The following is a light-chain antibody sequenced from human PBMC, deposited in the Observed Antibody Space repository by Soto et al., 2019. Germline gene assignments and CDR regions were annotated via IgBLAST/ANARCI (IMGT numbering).Light chain of an antibody. CDR2: DNI. CDR1: ASNLGAKYA. Sequence: QSALTQPPSVSGAPGQRVTISCTGSASNLGAKYAVHWYQHLPGTAPKLLIYDNIHRPSGVPDRFSGSKSDTSASLAITGLQAEDEAEYYCQSYDTTLSGLVFGGGTKLTVL. V-gene: IGLV1-40*01. CDR3: QSYDTTLSGLV. J-gene: IGLJ3*02.